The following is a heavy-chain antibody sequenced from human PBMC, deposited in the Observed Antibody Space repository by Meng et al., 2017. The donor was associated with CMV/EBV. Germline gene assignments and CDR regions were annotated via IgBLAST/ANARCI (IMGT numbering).Heavy chain of an antibody. V-gene: IGHV6-1*01. J-gene: IGHJ5*02. CDR3: ARDKGMVELGSWFDP. CDR1: GDSVSSNSAA. Sequence: VQPQQSGPGLVKPSQTPSLTGALSGDSVSSNSAAWNWIRQSPSRGLEWLGRTYYRSKWYNDYAVSVKSRITINPDTSKNQFSLQLNSVTPEDTAVYYCARDKGMVELGSWFDPWGQGTLVTVSS. D-gene: IGHD2-15*01. CDR2: TYYRSKWYN.